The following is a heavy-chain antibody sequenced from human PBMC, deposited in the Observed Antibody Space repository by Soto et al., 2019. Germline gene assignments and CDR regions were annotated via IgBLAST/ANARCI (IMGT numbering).Heavy chain of an antibody. Sequence: QVQLVESGGGVVQPGRSQRLSCAASGFTFSSYGMHWVRQAPGKGLEWVAVISYDGSNKYYADSVKGRFTISRDNSKNTLYLQMNSLRAEDTAVYYCAKDWGYANWFDPWGQGTLVTVSS. D-gene: IGHD5-12*01. V-gene: IGHV3-30*18. J-gene: IGHJ5*02. CDR3: AKDWGYANWFDP. CDR1: GFTFSSYG. CDR2: ISYDGSNK.